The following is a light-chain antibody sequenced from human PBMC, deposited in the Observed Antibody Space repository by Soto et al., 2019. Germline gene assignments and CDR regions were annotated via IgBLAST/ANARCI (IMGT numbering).Light chain of an antibody. J-gene: IGLJ1*01. CDR3: CSYTTSNTRQIV. V-gene: IGLV2-14*03. Sequence: QSALTQPASVSGSPGQSITISCTGTSSDFGGYNYVSWYQQHTGKATKFMIYDVSSRPSGVSNRFSGSKSGNTASLTISGIQAEDEADYYCCSYTTSNTRQIVFGTGTKLTV. CDR2: DVS. CDR1: SSDFGGYNY.